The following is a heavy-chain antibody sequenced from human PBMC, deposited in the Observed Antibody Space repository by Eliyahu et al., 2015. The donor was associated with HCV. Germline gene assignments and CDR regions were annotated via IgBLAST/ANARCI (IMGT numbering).Heavy chain of an antibody. Sequence: QVQLVQSGAEVKKPGSSVKVSCKASGXTFSSYTIXWVRQAPGQGLEWMGRIIPILGIANYAQKFQGRVTITADKSTSTAYMELSSLRSEDTAVYYCATDSGYASFDYWGQGTLVTVSS. CDR2: IIPILGIA. J-gene: IGHJ4*02. CDR1: GXTFSSYT. V-gene: IGHV1-69*02. D-gene: IGHD5-12*01. CDR3: ATDSGYASFDY.